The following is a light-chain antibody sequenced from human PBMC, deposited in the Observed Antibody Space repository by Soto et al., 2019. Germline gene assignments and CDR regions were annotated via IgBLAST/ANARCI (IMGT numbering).Light chain of an antibody. CDR2: GAS. V-gene: IGKV3-20*01. J-gene: IGKJ3*01. CDR1: QTVNSPY. Sequence: EIVLTQSPGTLSLSPGERVILSCRTSQTVNSPYLAWYQQKPGQAPRLLISGASTRATGIPDRFSGSGSGTEFTLTISRVESEDFAVYYCHQHETSPPTFGPGTKVDVK. CDR3: HQHETSPPT.